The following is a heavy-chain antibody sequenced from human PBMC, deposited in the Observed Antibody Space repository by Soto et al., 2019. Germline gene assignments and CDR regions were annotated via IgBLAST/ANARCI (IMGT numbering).Heavy chain of an antibody. V-gene: IGHV1-46*01. D-gene: IGHD3-3*01. CDR1: GYTFSNYY. CDR3: ARGATIFWSVYYLPIGGIPNNHYYYGMDV. Sequence: GASVKVSCKTSGYTFSNYYMHWVRQAPGQGLEWMGIINPGGGSTTYAQKLQGRVTMTTDTSTSTAYMDLRSLRSDYTAVYYCARGATIFWSVYYLPIGGIPNNHYYYGMDVWGQGTTVTVSS. J-gene: IGHJ6*02. CDR2: INPGGGST.